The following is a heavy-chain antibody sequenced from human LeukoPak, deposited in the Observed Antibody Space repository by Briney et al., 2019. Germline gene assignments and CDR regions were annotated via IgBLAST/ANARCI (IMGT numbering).Heavy chain of an antibody. J-gene: IGHJ3*02. D-gene: IGHD3-22*01. CDR3: AKDLAMIVVHDAFDM. V-gene: IGHV3-23*01. Sequence: GGSLRLSCAASGFTLSNYAMTWVRQAPGKGLEWVSGISNSGGSTYYADSVKGRFTISRDNSKNTLYLQMNSLRAEDTAVYYCAKDLAMIVVHDAFDMWGQGTMVTVSS. CDR2: ISNSGGST. CDR1: GFTLSNYA.